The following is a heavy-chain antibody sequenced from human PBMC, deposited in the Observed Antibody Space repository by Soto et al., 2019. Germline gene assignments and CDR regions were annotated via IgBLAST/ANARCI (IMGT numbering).Heavy chain of an antibody. Sequence: QVQLVESGGGVVQPGRSLRLSCAASGFTFSSHAMHWVRQAPGKGLEWVAVISFDGSNKYYADSVKGRFTNSRDNSKNPLSLHRTSLRAADTAVYYCARDWATAMVYAFYSYYGMDVWGQGTTVTVSS. D-gene: IGHD5-18*01. V-gene: IGHV3-30-3*01. CDR3: ARDWATAMVYAFYSYYGMDV. CDR1: GFTFSSHA. CDR2: ISFDGSNK. J-gene: IGHJ6*02.